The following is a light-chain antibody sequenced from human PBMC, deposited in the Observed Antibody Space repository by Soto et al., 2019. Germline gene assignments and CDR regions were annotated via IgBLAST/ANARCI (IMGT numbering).Light chain of an antibody. CDR3: CSFAGAYYI. CDR2: DVN. Sequence: QSALTQPHSMSGSPGQSVTISCTGSSSDIGAYDYVSWYQQHPGKAPKFMIYDVNKRPSGVPDRFSGSKSGNTASLTIFGLQAEDEADYYCCSFAGAYYIFGGGTKVTVL. V-gene: IGLV2-11*01. J-gene: IGLJ2*01. CDR1: SSDIGAYDY.